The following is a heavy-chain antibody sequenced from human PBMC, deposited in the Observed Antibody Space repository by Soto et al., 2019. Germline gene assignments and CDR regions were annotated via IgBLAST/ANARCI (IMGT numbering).Heavy chain of an antibody. D-gene: IGHD6-6*01. Sequence: GGSLRLSCAASGFTFSSYGMHWVRQAPGKGLEWVAVISYDGSNKYYADSVKGRFTISRDNSKNTLYLQMNSLRAEDTAMYYCAKALDTHSSSSLLDYYYYGMDVWGQGTTVTVSS. J-gene: IGHJ6*02. CDR3: AKALDTHSSSSLLDYYYYGMDV. CDR1: GFTFSSYG. CDR2: ISYDGSNK. V-gene: IGHV3-30*18.